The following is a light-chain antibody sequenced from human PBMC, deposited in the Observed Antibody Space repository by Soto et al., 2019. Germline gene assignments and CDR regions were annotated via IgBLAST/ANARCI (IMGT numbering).Light chain of an antibody. CDR3: QHYNSYSEA. J-gene: IGKJ1*01. Sequence: IQMTQSPSSPSASVGDRVTLTWRASRTISSWLAWYQQKPGKAPKLLIYKASTLKSGVPSRFSGSGSGTEFTLTISSLQPDDFATYYCQHYNSYSEAFGQGTKVDIK. CDR1: RTISSW. V-gene: IGKV1-5*03. CDR2: KAS.